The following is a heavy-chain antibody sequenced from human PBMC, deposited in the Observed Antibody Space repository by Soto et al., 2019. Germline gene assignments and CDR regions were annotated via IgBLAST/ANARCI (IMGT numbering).Heavy chain of an antibody. D-gene: IGHD3-3*01. CDR2: IYPSDSDT. CDR3: ARGGVSTRTFDY. J-gene: IGHJ4*02. Sequence: RGESLKISCKGSGYNFAGYWIAWVRQMPGKGLELMGIIYPSDSDTRYRPSFQGQVTISADKSISSAYLQWSSLRASDTAMYYCARGGVSTRTFDYWGQGTPVTVSS. V-gene: IGHV5-51*01. CDR1: GYNFAGYW.